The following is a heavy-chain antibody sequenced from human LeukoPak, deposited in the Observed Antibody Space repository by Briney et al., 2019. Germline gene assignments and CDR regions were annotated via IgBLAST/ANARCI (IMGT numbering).Heavy chain of an antibody. CDR1: GFTFSTYG. D-gene: IGHD3-10*02. CDR2: ISGSGGSI. V-gene: IGHV3-23*01. J-gene: IGHJ6*04. CDR3: AELGITMIGGV. Sequence: GGSLRLSCVASGFTFSTYGMSWVRQAPGKGLEWVSAISGSGGSIYYADSVKGRFTISRDNAKNSLYLQMNSLRAEDTAVYYCAELGITMIGGVWGKGTTVTISS.